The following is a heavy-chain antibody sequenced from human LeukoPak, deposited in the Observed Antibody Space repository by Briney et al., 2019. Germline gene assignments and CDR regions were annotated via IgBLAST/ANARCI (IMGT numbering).Heavy chain of an antibody. D-gene: IGHD6-13*01. J-gene: IGHJ5*02. V-gene: IGHV4-34*01. CDR1: GGSFSGYY. CDR2: INHSGST. Sequence: SETLSLTCAVYGGSFSGYYWSWIRQPPGKGLEWIGEINHSGSTNYNPSLKSRVTISVDTSKNQFSLKLSSVTAADTAVYYCARERSSSWVGWFDPWGQGTLVTVSS. CDR3: ARERSSSWVGWFDP.